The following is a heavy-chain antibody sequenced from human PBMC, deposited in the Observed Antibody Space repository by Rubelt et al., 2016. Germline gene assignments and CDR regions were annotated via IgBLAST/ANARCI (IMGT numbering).Heavy chain of an antibody. CDR1: GGSFSGYY. D-gene: IGHD1-26*01. Sequence: QVQLQQWGAGLLKPSQTLSLTCAVYGGSFSGYYWSWIRQSPGKGLEWIGNINHRGSTHYTPSLKSRVTISTNTSKNKFQNQFSLKLSSVTAADTAVYYCARDVGATAYYYYGMDVWGQGTTVTVSS. CDR3: ARDVGATAYYYYGMDV. J-gene: IGHJ6*02. V-gene: IGHV4-34*01. CDR2: INHRGST.